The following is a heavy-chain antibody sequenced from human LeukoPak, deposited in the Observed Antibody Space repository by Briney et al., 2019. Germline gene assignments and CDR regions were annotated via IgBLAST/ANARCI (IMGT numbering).Heavy chain of an antibody. CDR3: ARRGIINREFDR. J-gene: IGHJ5*02. V-gene: IGHV1-2*02. CDR1: GYTFTGFY. Sequence: ASVKASCKVSGYTFTGFYMHWVRQAPGQGLEWMGWINPNSGATDYAQTFQGRVTMTRDTSITTAYMELSSLRSDDTAVYYCARRGIINREFDRWGQGTLVTVSS. CDR2: INPNSGAT. D-gene: IGHD3-10*01.